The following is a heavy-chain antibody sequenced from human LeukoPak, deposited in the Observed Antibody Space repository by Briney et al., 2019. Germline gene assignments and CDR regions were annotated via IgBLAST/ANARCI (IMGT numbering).Heavy chain of an antibody. CDR3: ARELPHYYYYMDV. Sequence: SVKVSCKASGGTFSSYAISWVRQAPGQGLEWMGGIIPIFGTANYAQKFQGRVTITAGKSTSTAYMELSSLRSEDTAVYYCARELPHYYYYMDVWGKGTTVTVSS. D-gene: IGHD1-26*01. CDR2: IIPIFGTA. J-gene: IGHJ6*03. CDR1: GGTFSSYA. V-gene: IGHV1-69*06.